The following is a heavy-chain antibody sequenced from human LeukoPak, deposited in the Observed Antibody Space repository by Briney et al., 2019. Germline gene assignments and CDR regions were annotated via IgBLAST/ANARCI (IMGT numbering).Heavy chain of an antibody. V-gene: IGHV4-4*07. Sequence: SETLSLTCTVSGGSISSYYWSWIRQPAGKGLEWIGRIYIGGSTNYNPSLKSRVTMSVDTSSNQFSLNLTSVTAADTAVYYCARQNYDSSGYYYGLWGQGTLVTVSS. J-gene: IGHJ4*02. CDR3: ARQNYDSSGYYYGL. D-gene: IGHD3-22*01. CDR2: IYIGGST. CDR1: GGSISSYY.